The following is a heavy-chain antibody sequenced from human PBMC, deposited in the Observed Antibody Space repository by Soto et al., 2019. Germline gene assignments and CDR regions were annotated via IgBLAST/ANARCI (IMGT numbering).Heavy chain of an antibody. J-gene: IGHJ6*02. Sequence: ASVKVSCKASSYKLSSYGICWVRQASGQGLEWMGWISAYTGNTNYPQKIQGRATMTTDTSTSTAYMELRSLRSDDTAMYYCAREAGPPSKNYNYGLDVWGQGTPVTGSS. CDR2: ISAYTGNT. V-gene: IGHV1-18*04. CDR3: AREAGPPSKNYNYGLDV. CDR1: SYKLSSYG.